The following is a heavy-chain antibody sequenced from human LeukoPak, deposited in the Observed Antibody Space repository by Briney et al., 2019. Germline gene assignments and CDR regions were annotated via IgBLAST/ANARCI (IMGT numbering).Heavy chain of an antibody. CDR3: ARGRYFYDY. CDR2: INSDGTST. J-gene: IGHJ4*02. CDR1: GFTFRDFW. D-gene: IGHD3-9*01. Sequence: GESLRLSCAASGFTFRDFWMHWVRQAPGKGLVWVSRINSDGTSTIYADSVKGRLTISRDNAKNTLYLQMNSLRAEDTAVYYCARGRYFYDYWGQGTLVTVSS. V-gene: IGHV3-74*01.